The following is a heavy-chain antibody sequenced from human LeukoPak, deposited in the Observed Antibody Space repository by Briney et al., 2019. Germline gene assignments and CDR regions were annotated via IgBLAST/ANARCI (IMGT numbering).Heavy chain of an antibody. V-gene: IGHV3-21*01. CDR1: GFSFRRYD. D-gene: IGHD6-19*01. Sequence: PGGSLRLSCASSGFSFRRYDMNWVRQAPGKGLEWVSSISSSSSYIYYADSVKGRFTISRDNAKNSLYLQMNSLRAEDTAVYYCASRYSSGYGRDYWGQGTLVTVSS. J-gene: IGHJ4*02. CDR2: ISSSSSYI. CDR3: ASRYSSGYGRDY.